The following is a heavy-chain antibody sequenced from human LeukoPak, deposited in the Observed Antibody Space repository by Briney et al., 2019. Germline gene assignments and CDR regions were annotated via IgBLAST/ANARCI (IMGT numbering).Heavy chain of an antibody. CDR1: GYTFTGYY. D-gene: IGHD6-19*01. Sequence: ASVKVSCKASGYTFTGYYMHWVRQAPGQGLEWMGWINPNSGGTNYAQKFQGRVTMTRDTSISTAYLELSRLRSDDTAVYYCAIFGVAGTAATDYWGQGTLVTVPS. J-gene: IGHJ4*02. CDR2: INPNSGGT. CDR3: AIFGVAGTAATDY. V-gene: IGHV1-2*02.